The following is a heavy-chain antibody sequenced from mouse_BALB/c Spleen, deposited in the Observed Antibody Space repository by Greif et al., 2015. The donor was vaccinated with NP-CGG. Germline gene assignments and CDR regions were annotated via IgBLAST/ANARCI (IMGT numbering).Heavy chain of an antibody. D-gene: IGHD1-1*01. V-gene: IGHV5-4*02. CDR3: ARDYYGSSYAMDY. CDR2: ISDGGSYT. J-gene: IGHJ4*01. CDR1: GFTFSDYY. Sequence: VQLQQSGGGLVKPGGSLKLSCAASGFTFSDYYMYLVRQTPEKRLEWVATISDGGSYTYYPDSVKGRFTISRDNAKNNLYLQMSSLKSEDTAMYYCARDYYGSSYAMDYWGQGTSVTVSS.